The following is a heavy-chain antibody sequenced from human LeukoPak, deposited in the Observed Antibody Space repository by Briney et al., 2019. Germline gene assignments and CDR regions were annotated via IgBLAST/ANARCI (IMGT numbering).Heavy chain of an antibody. Sequence: GGSLRLSCAASGFTFSTYGMSWVRQAPGKGLEWVSAISGSGGGTYFADSVKGRFTISRDNSKNTLYLQMNSLRAEDTAVYYCARTEYCSPTSCKYASFWGQGTMVTVSS. D-gene: IGHD2-2*01. CDR1: GFTFSTYG. V-gene: IGHV3-23*01. J-gene: IGHJ3*01. CDR3: ARTEYCSPTSCKYASF. CDR2: ISGSGGGT.